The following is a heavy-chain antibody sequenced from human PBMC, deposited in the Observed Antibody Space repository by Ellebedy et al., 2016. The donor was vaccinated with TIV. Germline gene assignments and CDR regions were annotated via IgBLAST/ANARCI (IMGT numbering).Heavy chain of an antibody. CDR1: GGSITSSTYY. Sequence: MPSETLSLTCTVSGGSITSSTYYWSCIRQPPGKGLEWIATIYYDWTTYYNPSLKIRVTTSGDTSKKQFTLKLSSVTAADTAVYYCARHVTLSSAVRINNWFDPWGQGTLVTVSS. J-gene: IGHJ5*02. D-gene: IGHD6-6*01. CDR3: ARHVTLSSAVRINNWFDP. V-gene: IGHV4-39*01. CDR2: IYYDWTT.